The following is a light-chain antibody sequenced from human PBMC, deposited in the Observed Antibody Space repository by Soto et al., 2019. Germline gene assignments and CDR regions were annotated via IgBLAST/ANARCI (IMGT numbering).Light chain of an antibody. CDR2: EVS. J-gene: IGLJ1*01. CDR1: STDVGGYNY. V-gene: IGLV2-8*01. Sequence: QSALTQPPSASGSPGQSVTISCTGTSTDVGGYNYVSWYQQHPGKAPKLMIYEVSKRPSGVPDRFSGSKSGNTASLTVSGLQAEDEAVYYCSSYAGSNNPYVFGTGTKLTVL. CDR3: SSYAGSNNPYV.